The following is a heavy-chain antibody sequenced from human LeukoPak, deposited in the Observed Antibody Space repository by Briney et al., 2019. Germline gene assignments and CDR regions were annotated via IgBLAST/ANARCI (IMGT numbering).Heavy chain of an antibody. D-gene: IGHD1/OR15-1a*01. CDR3: ARANNWDNLDY. J-gene: IGHJ4*02. V-gene: IGHV3-33*01. Sequence: GGSLRLSCAASGFTFSSYGMHWVRQAPGKGLEWVAVIWYDGSNKYYADSVKGRFTISRDNSKNTLYLQTNSLRAEDTAVYYCARANNWDNLDYWGQGTLVTVSS. CDR2: IWYDGSNK. CDR1: GFTFSSYG.